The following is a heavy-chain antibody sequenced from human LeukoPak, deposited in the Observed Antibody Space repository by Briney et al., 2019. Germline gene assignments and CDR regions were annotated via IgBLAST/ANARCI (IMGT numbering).Heavy chain of an antibody. CDR3: ARVPNYYDSSGYRRNIYFDY. CDR2: ISYSGST. V-gene: IGHV4-59*01. J-gene: IGHJ4*02. D-gene: IGHD3-22*01. Sequence: PSETLSLTCTVSGGSISSYYWSWIRQPPGKGLEWIGYISYSGSTNYNPSLKSRVTISVDMSKNQFSLKLSSVTAADTDVYYCARVPNYYDSSGYRRNIYFDYWGQGTLVTVSS. CDR1: GGSISSYY.